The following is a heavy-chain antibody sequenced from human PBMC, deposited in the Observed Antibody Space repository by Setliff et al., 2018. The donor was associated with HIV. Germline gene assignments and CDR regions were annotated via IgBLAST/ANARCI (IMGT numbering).Heavy chain of an antibody. Sequence: KPSETLSLTCTVSGGSISSYYWSWIRQPPGKGLEWIGYIYYSGSTNYNPSLKSRVTMSVDTSKNHFSLKLRSVTAADTAVYYCAREYKYYYYGMDVWGQGTTVTVSS. J-gene: IGHJ6*02. CDR2: IYYSGST. CDR1: GGSISSYY. CDR3: AREYKYYYYGMDV. V-gene: IGHV4-59*12. D-gene: IGHD1-1*01.